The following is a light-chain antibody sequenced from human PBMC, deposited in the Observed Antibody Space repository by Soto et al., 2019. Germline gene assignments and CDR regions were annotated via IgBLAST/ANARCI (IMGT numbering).Light chain of an antibody. V-gene: IGKV1-5*03. CDR2: KAS. Sequence: DIQMTQSPSTLSASVGDRVTITCLASQSISSWLAWYQQKPGKAPKLLIYKASSLESGVPSRFSGSGSGTEFTLTIISLRPDDFATYYCQQYNSYPFTFGPGTKVDIK. CDR1: QSISSW. CDR3: QQYNSYPFT. J-gene: IGKJ3*01.